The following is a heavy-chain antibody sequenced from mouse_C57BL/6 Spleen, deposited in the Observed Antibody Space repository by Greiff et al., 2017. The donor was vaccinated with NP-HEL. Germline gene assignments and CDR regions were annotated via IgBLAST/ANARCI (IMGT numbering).Heavy chain of an antibody. D-gene: IGHD3-2*02. CDR1: GYAFSSSW. Sequence: QVQLKQSGPELVKPGASVKISCKASGYAFSSSWMNWVKQRPGKGLEWIGRIYPGDGDTNYNGKFKGKATLTADKSSSTAYMQLSSLTSEDSAVYFCATAQATDYFDYWGQGTTLTVS. J-gene: IGHJ2*01. CDR3: ATAQATDYFDY. V-gene: IGHV1-82*01. CDR2: IYPGDGDT.